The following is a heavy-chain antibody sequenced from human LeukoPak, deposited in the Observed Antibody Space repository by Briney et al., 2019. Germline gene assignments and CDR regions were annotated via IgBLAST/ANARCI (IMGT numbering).Heavy chain of an antibody. CDR1: GFTFGDYA. D-gene: IGHD2-15*01. CDR2: IRSKAYGGTT. V-gene: IGHV3-49*04. J-gene: IGHJ4*02. Sequence: PGGSLRLSCTASGFTFGDYAMSWVRQAPGKGLEWVGFIRSKAYGGTTEYAASVKGRFTISRDDSKSIAYLQMNSLKTEDTAVYYCTRESHCSGGSCYMYWGQGTLVTVSS. CDR3: TRESHCSGGSCYMY.